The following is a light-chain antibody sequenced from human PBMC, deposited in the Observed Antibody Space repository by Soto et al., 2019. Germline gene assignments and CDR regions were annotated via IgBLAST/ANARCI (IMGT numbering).Light chain of an antibody. Sequence: DIQMTQSPPTLSASVGDRVIITCRASQSISSWLTWYQQKPGKAPKRNIYRASTLESGVPSRFSGSGSGTEFTLTISSLQPDDFATYYCQQYNSFPLTFGGGTKVELK. J-gene: IGKJ4*01. CDR2: RAS. CDR1: QSISSW. CDR3: QQYNSFPLT. V-gene: IGKV1-5*03.